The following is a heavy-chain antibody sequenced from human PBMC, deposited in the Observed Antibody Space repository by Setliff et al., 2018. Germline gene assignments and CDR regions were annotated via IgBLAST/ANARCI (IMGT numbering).Heavy chain of an antibody. J-gene: IGHJ4*02. CDR1: GFSFFSYE. CDR2: ISTSCGTK. CDR3: ARDGSSWQPYYFDY. Sequence: GGSLRLSCSGSGFSFFSYEMNWVRQAPGKGLEWVSYISTSCGTKYYADSVKGRFTISRDNAKKSVYLQLNNLTAEDTAIYYCARDGSSWQPYYFDYWGQGGLGTVSS. V-gene: IGHV3-48*03. D-gene: IGHD6-13*01.